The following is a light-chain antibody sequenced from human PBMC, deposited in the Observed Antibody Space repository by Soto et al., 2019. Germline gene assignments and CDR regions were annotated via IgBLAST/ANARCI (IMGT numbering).Light chain of an antibody. CDR1: SSNIGAGYD. Sequence: QSVLTQPPSVSGSPGQRVTISCTGTSSNIGAGYDVNWYQHLPGAAPKLLIYTNVNRPSGVPDRFSGSKSGTSASLAITGMQDADEDDYYCHSYDSGLSDSVFCGGTKLTVL. J-gene: IGLJ3*02. CDR2: TNV. V-gene: IGLV1-40*01. CDR3: HSYDSGLSDSV.